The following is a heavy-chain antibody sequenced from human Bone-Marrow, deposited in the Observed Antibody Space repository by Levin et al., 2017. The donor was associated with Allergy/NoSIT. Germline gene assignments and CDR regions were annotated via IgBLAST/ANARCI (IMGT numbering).Heavy chain of an antibody. V-gene: IGHV1-69*01. Sequence: KISCKASGGTFSSYAISWVRQAPGQGLEWMGGIIPIFGTANYAQKFQGRVTITADESTSTAYMGLSSLRSEDTAVYYCARDRQQLVRDAFDIWGQGTMVTVSS. D-gene: IGHD6-13*01. J-gene: IGHJ3*02. CDR1: GGTFSSYA. CDR3: ARDRQQLVRDAFDI. CDR2: IIPIFGTA.